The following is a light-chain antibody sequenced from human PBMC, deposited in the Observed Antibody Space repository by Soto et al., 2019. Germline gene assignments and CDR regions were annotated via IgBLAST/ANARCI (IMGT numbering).Light chain of an antibody. CDR3: QQSYSTPH. V-gene: IGKV1-39*01. CDR2: AAS. J-gene: IGKJ5*01. Sequence: DIQMTQSPSSLSASVGDRVTITCRASQSIISYLNWYQQXPGKAPKVLIYAASSLQSGVPSRCSGSGSGTDFTLTISSLQPEDVATYYCQQSYSTPHFGQGTRLEIK. CDR1: QSIISY.